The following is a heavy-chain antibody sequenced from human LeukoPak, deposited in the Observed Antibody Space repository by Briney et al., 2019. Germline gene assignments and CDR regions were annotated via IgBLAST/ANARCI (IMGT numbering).Heavy chain of an antibody. D-gene: IGHD3-22*01. J-gene: IGHJ3*02. CDR2: INPNSGGT. CDR3: AGNRGKTYYYDSTSRGAFDI. V-gene: IGHV1-2*02. Sequence: GASVKVSCKASGYTFTGYYMHWVRQAPGQGLEWMGWINPNSGGTNYAQKFQGRVTMTRDTSISTAYMELSRLRSDDTAVYYCAGNRGKTYYYDSTSRGAFDIWGQGTMVTVSS. CDR1: GYTFTGYY.